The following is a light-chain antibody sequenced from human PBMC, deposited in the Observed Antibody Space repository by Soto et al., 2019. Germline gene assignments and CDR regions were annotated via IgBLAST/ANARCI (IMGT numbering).Light chain of an antibody. V-gene: IGKV1-9*01. CDR1: QGISTF. CDR2: AAS. CDR3: QQLNSFPRT. J-gene: IGKJ1*01. Sequence: DIPLTQSPSFLSASVGDRVTITCRASQGISTFLAWYQQKPGQAPKLLIYAASTLQGGVPSRFSGGGSGTEFSLTISSLQPEDFATYYCQQLNSFPRTFGQGTKVEIK.